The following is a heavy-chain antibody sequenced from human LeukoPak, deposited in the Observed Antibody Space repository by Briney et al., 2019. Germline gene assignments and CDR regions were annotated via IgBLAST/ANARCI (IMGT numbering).Heavy chain of an antibody. V-gene: IGHV3-9*01. D-gene: IGHD6-19*01. CDR2: ISWNSGSI. CDR3: AKDSSLMAVAGYVDY. CDR1: GFTFDDYA. Sequence: GGSLRLSCAASGFTFDDYAMHWVRQAPGKGLEWVSGISWNSGSIGYADSVKGRFTISRDNAKNSLYLQMNSLRAEDTALYYCAKDSSLMAVAGYVDYWGQGTLVTVSS. J-gene: IGHJ4*02.